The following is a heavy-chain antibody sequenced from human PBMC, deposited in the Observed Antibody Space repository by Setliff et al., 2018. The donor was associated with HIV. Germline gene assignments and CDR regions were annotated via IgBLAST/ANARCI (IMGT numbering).Heavy chain of an antibody. CDR1: GYTLSSHY. J-gene: IGHJ4*02. CDR3: ARDLRNSNTLFGVLNFVFDL. V-gene: IGHV1-2*02. Sequence: ASVKVSCKASGYTLSSHYIHWVRQAPGHRPEWVGWINPQTGGKNFAQKFQGSITMTSDTSVNTVFIELSRLKSDDTALYYCARDLRNSNTLFGVLNFVFDLWGQGTLVTVSS. D-gene: IGHD3-3*01. CDR2: INPQTGGK.